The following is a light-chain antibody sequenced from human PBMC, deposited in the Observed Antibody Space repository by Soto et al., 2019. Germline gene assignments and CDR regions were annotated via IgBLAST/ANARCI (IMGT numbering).Light chain of an antibody. CDR1: QSISSY. V-gene: IGKV1-39*01. Sequence: DIQMTQSPSSLSASVGDRVTITCRASQSISSYLNWYQQKPGKAPKLLIYAASSLQSGVPSRFSGSRAGTDFTLSINTPQPEDFATYYCQQSYSTASALTFGGGTKVEIK. CDR2: AAS. CDR3: QQSYSTASALT. J-gene: IGKJ4*01.